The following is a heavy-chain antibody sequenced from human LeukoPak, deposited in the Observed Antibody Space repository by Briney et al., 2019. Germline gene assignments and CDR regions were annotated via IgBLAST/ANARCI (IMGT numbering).Heavy chain of an antibody. J-gene: IGHJ4*02. Sequence: SVKVSCKASGGTFSSYTISWVRQAPGQGLEWMGRIIPIFGAANYAQKFQGRVTITTDESTSTAYMELSSLRSEDTAVYYCARGTVTMVVTPLGYWGQGTLVTVSS. CDR1: GGTFSSYT. V-gene: IGHV1-69*05. D-gene: IGHD4-23*01. CDR3: ARGTVTMVVTPLGY. CDR2: IIPIFGAA.